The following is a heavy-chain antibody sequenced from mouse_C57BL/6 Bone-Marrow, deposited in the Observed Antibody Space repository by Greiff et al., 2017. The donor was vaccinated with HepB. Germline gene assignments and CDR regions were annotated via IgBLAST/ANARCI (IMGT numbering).Heavy chain of an antibody. Sequence: VKLMESGAELVRPGASVKLSCTASGFNIKDDYMHWVKQRPEQGLEWIGWIDPENGDTEYASKFQGKATITADTSSNTAYLQLSSLTSEDTAVYYCTTDDYDAMDYWGQGTSVTVSS. CDR2: IDPENGDT. CDR1: GFNIKDDY. CDR3: TTDDYDAMDY. V-gene: IGHV14-4*01. J-gene: IGHJ4*01.